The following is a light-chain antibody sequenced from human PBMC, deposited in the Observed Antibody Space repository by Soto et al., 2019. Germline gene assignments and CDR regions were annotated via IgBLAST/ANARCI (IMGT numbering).Light chain of an antibody. Sequence: EIVLTQSPGTLSLSPWGRATLSCRASQTVRSTYLAWYQQKPGQAPMLLIYGASNRATGIPDRFSGSGSGTEFSLTINGLEHEGVAVYYCQQYGSASTFGQGNKLEIK. CDR3: QQYGSAST. J-gene: IGKJ2*01. CDR1: QTVRSTY. V-gene: IGKV3-20*01. CDR2: GAS.